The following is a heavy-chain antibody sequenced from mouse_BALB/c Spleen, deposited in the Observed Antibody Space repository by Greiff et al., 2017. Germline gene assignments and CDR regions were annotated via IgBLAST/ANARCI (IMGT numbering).Heavy chain of an antibody. CDR3: ARDPGPYYFDY. Sequence: EVQVVESGGGLVQPGGSRKLSCAASGFTFSSFGMHWVRQAPEKGLEWVAYISSGSSTIYYADTVKGRFTISRDNPKNTLFLQMTSLRSEDTAMYYCARDPGPYYFDYWGQGTTLTVSS. CDR2: ISSGSSTI. V-gene: IGHV5-17*02. J-gene: IGHJ2*01. CDR1: GFTFSSFG. D-gene: IGHD3-1*01.